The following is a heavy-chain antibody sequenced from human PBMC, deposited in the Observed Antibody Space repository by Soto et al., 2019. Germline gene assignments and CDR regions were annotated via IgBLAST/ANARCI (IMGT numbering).Heavy chain of an antibody. J-gene: IGHJ3*02. CDR1: GYTFTNNA. CDR3: ARGYDFVWGSYRSDAFDI. Sequence: ASVKVSCKASGYTFTNNAIHWVRQAPGQRLEWLGWLNAGNSNREYSQKFQGRIIMTKDTSASTAYMELSSPISEDTAVYYCARGYDFVWGSYRSDAFDIWGQGTMVTVSS. CDR2: LNAGNSNR. V-gene: IGHV1-3*01. D-gene: IGHD3-16*02.